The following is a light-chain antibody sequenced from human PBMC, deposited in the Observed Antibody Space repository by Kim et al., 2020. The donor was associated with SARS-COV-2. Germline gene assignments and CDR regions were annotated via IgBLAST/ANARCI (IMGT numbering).Light chain of an antibody. CDR3: MQGTHWPLT. CDR2: KVS. CDR1: QSLVYSDRNTY. Sequence: PASISCRSSQSLVYSDRNTYLNWCQQRPGQSPRRVIYKVSNRDSGVPDRFSGSGSGTDFTLKISRVEAEDVGVYYCMQGTHWPLTFGGGTKVDIK. J-gene: IGKJ4*01. V-gene: IGKV2-30*01.